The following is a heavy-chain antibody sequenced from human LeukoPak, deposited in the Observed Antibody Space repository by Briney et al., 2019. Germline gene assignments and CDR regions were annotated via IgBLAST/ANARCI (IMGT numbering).Heavy chain of an antibody. CDR1: GGSFSGYY. Sequence: SETLSLTCAVYGGSFSGYYWSWIRQPPGKGLEWIGEINHSGSTNYNPSLKSRVTISVDTSKNQFSLKLSSVTAAGTAVYYCARGLIGYCSSTSCYFNGPFDYWGQGTLVTVSS. J-gene: IGHJ4*02. D-gene: IGHD2-2*01. V-gene: IGHV4-34*01. CDR2: INHSGST. CDR3: ARGLIGYCSSTSCYFNGPFDY.